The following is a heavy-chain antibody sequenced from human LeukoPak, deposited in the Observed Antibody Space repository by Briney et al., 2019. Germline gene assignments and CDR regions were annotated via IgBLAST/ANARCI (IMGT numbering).Heavy chain of an antibody. D-gene: IGHD3-22*01. V-gene: IGHV3-7*01. CDR2: IKQDGSEK. CDR3: ARDSSHITMIGYFQH. Sequence: GGSLRLSCAASGFTFSSYWMSWVRQAPGKGLEWVANIKQDGSEKYYVDSVKGRFTISRDNAKNSLYLQMNSLRAEDTAVYYCARDSSHITMIGYFQHWGQGTLVTVSS. J-gene: IGHJ1*01. CDR1: GFTFSSYW.